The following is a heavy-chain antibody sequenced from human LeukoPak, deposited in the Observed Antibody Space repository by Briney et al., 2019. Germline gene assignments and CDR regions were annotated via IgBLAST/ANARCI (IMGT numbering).Heavy chain of an antibody. J-gene: IGHJ5*02. V-gene: IGHV4-34*01. CDR1: GGSFSGYY. CDR2: INHSGST. D-gene: IGHD3-9*01. CDR3: ASSILTGYYNWFDP. Sequence: SETLSLTCAVYGGSFSGYYWSWIRQPPGKGLEWIGEINHSGSTNYNPSLKSRVTISVDTSKNQFSLKLSSVTAADTAVYYCASSILTGYYNWFDPWGQGTLVTVSS.